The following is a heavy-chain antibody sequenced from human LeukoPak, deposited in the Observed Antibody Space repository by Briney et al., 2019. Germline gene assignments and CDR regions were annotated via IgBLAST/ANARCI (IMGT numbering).Heavy chain of an antibody. CDR3: ARLIDYYDSSGYYLIDAFDI. J-gene: IGHJ3*02. D-gene: IGHD3-22*01. CDR2: IYPGDSDT. Sequence: GESLKISCKGSGYSFTSYWIGWVRQMPGKGLEWMGIIYPGDSDTRYSPSLQGQVTISADKSISTAYLQWSSLKASDTAMYYCARLIDYYDSSGYYLIDAFDIWGQGTMVTVSS. V-gene: IGHV5-51*01. CDR1: GYSFTSYW.